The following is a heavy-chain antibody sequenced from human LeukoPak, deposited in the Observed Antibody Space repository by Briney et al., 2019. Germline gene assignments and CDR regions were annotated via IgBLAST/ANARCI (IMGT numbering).Heavy chain of an antibody. CDR2: IYYSGSA. D-gene: IGHD6-19*01. Sequence: TTSETLSLTCSVSGGSISSGVYYWNWIRQHPGKGLEWIGYIYYSGSAYYNLSLKSRVTISVDTSKNQFSLKLSSVTAADTAVYYCARQYSSGWYKGYFQDWGQSTLVTVSS. J-gene: IGHJ1*01. CDR3: ARQYSSGWYKGYFQD. CDR1: GGSISSGVYY. V-gene: IGHV4-31*03.